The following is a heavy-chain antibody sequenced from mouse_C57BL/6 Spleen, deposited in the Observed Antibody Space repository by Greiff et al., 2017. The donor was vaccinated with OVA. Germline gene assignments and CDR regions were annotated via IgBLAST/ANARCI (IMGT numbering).Heavy chain of an antibody. D-gene: IGHD1-1*02. Sequence: VHVKQSGPELVKPGASVKMSCKASGYTFTDYNMHWVKQSHGKSLEWIGYINPNNGGTSYNQKFKGKATLTVNKSSSTAYMELRSLTSEDSAVYYCARLSYGMDYWGQGTSVTVSS. V-gene: IGHV1-22*01. CDR3: ARLSYGMDY. CDR1: GYTFTDYN. CDR2: INPNNGGT. J-gene: IGHJ4*01.